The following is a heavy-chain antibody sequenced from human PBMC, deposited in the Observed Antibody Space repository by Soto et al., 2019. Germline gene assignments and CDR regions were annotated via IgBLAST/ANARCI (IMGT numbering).Heavy chain of an antibody. CDR3: ARLGGYCSSTSCYPKLSVVDY. Sequence: SETLSLTCAVYGGSFSGYYWSWIRQPPGKGLEWIGEINHSGSTNYNPSLKSRVTISVDTSKNQFSLKLSSVTAADTAVYYCARLGGYCSSTSCYPKLSVVDYWGQGTLVTVSS. D-gene: IGHD2-2*01. J-gene: IGHJ4*02. CDR1: GGSFSGYY. V-gene: IGHV4-34*01. CDR2: INHSGST.